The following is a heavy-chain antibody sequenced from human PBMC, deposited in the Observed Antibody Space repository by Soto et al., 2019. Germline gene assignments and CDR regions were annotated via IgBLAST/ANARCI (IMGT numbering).Heavy chain of an antibody. V-gene: IGHV1-46*01. D-gene: IGHD2-21*01. J-gene: IGHJ4*02. CDR3: ARDLAAGDL. CDR2: INPTGGST. Sequence: QAHLVQSGAEVRKPGASVKVSCKTSGYRFTTYYIHWVRQAPGHGLEWMAIINPTGGSTNYAQKFRGRNTLTMDTSTSTVYMELSSLRSEDTAVYYCARDLAAGDLWGQGTLVTVSS. CDR1: GYRFTTYY.